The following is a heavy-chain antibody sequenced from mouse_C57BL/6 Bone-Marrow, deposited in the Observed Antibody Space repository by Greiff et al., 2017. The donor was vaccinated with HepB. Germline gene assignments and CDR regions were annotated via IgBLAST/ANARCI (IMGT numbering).Heavy chain of an antibody. CDR2: IDPSDSYT. J-gene: IGHJ1*03. D-gene: IGHD1-1*01. V-gene: IGHV1-50*01. CDR1: GYTFTSYW. CDR3: ARSLPYGSSYDWYFDV. Sequence: QVQLQQSGAELVKPGASVKLSCKASGYTFTSYWMLWVKQRPGQGLEWVGEIDPSDSYTNYNQKYKGKATLTVDTSSCTAYMQRSSLTSEDSAVYYGARSLPYGSSYDWYFDVWGTGTTVTVSS.